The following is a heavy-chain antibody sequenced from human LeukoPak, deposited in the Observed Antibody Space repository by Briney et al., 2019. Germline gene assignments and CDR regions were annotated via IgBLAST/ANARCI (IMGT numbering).Heavy chain of an antibody. J-gene: IGHJ4*02. V-gene: IGHV7-4-1*02. CDR1: GYTFTGYY. D-gene: IGHD3-22*01. CDR2: INTNTGNP. CDR3: ARDITPMIVVVTQSPSDY. Sequence: ASVKVSCKASGYTFTGYYMHWVRQAPGQGLEWMGWINTNTGNPTYAQGFTGRFVFSLDTSVSTAYLQISSLKAEDTAVYYCARDITPMIVVVTQSPSDYWGQGTLVTVSS.